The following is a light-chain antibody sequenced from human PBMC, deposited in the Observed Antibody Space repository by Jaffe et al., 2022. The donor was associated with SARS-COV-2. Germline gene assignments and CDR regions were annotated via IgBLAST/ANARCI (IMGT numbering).Light chain of an antibody. V-gene: IGLV3-9*01. J-gene: IGLJ1*01. CDR3: QVWDSSTYV. Sequence: SYELTQPLSVSVALGQTARIPCGGNNIGSRNVYWYQQKPGQAPLLVMYRDYNRPSGIPERFSGSNSGNTATLTISRAQAGDEADYYCQVWDSSTYVFGTGTKVTVL. CDR1: NIGSRN. CDR2: RDY.